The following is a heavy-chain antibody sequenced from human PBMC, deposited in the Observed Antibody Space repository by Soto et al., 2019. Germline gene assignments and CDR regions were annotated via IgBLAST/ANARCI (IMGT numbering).Heavy chain of an antibody. Sequence: GGSLRLSCAASEFTFSSYAMSWVRQAPGRGLEWVSAISGTGSPTYYADSVKGRFTISRDNSKNTLYLQMNSLRADDTAVYYCARDMSGGTYNYYYGMDVWGQGTTVTVSS. J-gene: IGHJ6*02. D-gene: IGHD1-26*01. CDR2: ISGTGSPT. CDR1: EFTFSSYA. CDR3: ARDMSGGTYNYYYGMDV. V-gene: IGHV3-23*01.